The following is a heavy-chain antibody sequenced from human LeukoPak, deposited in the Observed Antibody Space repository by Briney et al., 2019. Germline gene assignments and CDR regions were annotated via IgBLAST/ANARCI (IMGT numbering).Heavy chain of an antibody. CDR3: AKYIWDAHYYYYMDV. D-gene: IGHD3-16*01. CDR2: ISGDGGST. CDR1: GFTFDDYA. V-gene: IGHV3-43*02. J-gene: IGHJ6*03. Sequence: PGGSLRLSXAASGFTFDDYAMHWVRQAPGKGLEWVSLISGDGGSTYYADSVKGRFTISRDNSKNSLYLQMNSLRTEDTALYYCAKYIWDAHYYYYMDVWGKGTTVTVSS.